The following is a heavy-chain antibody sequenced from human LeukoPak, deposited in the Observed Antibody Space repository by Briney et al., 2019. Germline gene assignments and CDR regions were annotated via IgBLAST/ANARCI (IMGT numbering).Heavy chain of an antibody. V-gene: IGHV3-74*01. CDR2: INADGSTA. Sequence: GGSLRLSCAASGFTFGNSWVHWVRHAPGQGLVRVSLINADGSTATYADSVKGRFTISRDNARNTLSLQMNSLTIENTAVYYCVVVVEPPDSDGFDVWGQGAMITVSS. D-gene: IGHD1-14*01. CDR1: GFTFGNSW. CDR3: VVVVEPPDSDGFDV. J-gene: IGHJ3*01.